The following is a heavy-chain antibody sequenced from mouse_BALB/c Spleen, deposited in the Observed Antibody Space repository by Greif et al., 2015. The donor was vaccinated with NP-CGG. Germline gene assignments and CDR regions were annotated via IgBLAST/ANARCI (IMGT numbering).Heavy chain of an antibody. V-gene: IGHV3-2*02. CDR3: ARNGNSYAMDY. CDR1: GYSITSDYA. CDR2: ISYSGST. D-gene: IGHD2-1*01. Sequence: EVMLVESGPGLVKPSQSLSLTCTVTGYSITSDYAWNWIRQFPGNKLEWMGYISYSGSTSYNPSLKSRISITRDTSKNQFFLQSNSVTTEDTATYYCARNGNSYAMDYWGQGTSVTVSS. J-gene: IGHJ4*01.